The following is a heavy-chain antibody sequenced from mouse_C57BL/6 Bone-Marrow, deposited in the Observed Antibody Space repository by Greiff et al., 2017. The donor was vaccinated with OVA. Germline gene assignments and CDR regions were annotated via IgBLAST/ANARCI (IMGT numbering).Heavy chain of an antibody. V-gene: IGHV14-4*01. J-gene: IGHJ2*01. CDR3: TPFTTRDY. Sequence: EVQLQQSGAELVRLGASVKLSCTASGFNIKDDYMHWVKQRPEQGLEWIGWIDPENGDTEYASKFQGKATITADTSSNTAYLQLSSLTSEDTAVYYCTPFTTRDYWGQGTTLTVSS. CDR2: IDPENGDT. D-gene: IGHD1-1*01. CDR1: GFNIKDDY.